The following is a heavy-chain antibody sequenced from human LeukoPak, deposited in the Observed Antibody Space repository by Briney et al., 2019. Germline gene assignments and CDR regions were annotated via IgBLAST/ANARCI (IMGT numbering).Heavy chain of an antibody. V-gene: IGHV5-51*01. Sequence: GESLKISCKGSGYSFTSYWIGWVRQMPGKGLEWMGIIYPDDSDTTYSPSFQGQVTISADKSISTAYLQWSSLKASDTAMYYCARNSAEFGVVIGADYWGQGTLVTVSS. CDR2: IYPDDSDT. D-gene: IGHD3-3*01. CDR3: ARNSAEFGVVIGADY. J-gene: IGHJ4*02. CDR1: GYSFTSYW.